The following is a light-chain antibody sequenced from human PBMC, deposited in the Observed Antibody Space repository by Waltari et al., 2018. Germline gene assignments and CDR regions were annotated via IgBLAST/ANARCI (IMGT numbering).Light chain of an antibody. J-gene: IGKJ3*01. CDR3: QQYYSYPFT. CDR1: QGISSY. CDR2: AAS. V-gene: IGKV1-8*01. Sequence: AIRMTQSPSSFSASTGDRVTITCRASQGISSYLAWYQQKPGKAPKRLIYAASTLQRGVPSRFSGSGSGTDFTLTISCLQSEDFATYYCQQYYSYPFTFGPGTKVDIK.